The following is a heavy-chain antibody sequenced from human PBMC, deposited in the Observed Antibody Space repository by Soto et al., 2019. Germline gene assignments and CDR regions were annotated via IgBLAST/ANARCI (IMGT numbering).Heavy chain of an antibody. CDR2: IIPIFGTA. D-gene: IGHD3-22*01. V-gene: IGHV1-69*06. CDR1: GGTFSIYA. J-gene: IGHJ2*01. Sequence: SVKVSCKASGGTFSIYAISWVRQAPGQGLEWMGGIIPIFGTANYAQKFQGRVTITADKSTSTAYMELSSLRSEDTAVYYCAREAWEYYYDSSGYPWYFDLWGRGNLVTVSS. CDR3: AREAWEYYYDSSGYPWYFDL.